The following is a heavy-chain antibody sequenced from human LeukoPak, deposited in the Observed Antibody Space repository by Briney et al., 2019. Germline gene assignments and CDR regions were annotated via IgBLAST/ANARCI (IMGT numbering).Heavy chain of an antibody. D-gene: IGHD3-10*01. V-gene: IGHV3-53*01. J-gene: IGHJ4*02. Sequence: PGGSLRLSCAASGVTVSTIYMGWVRQAPGKGLGWVSVSYPDGRPYYAESVKGRFTISRDSSENTLFLQMNSLRAEDTAVYYCATLKGWYGEGCFDYWGQGTLVTVSS. CDR2: SYPDGRP. CDR3: ATLKGWYGEGCFDY. CDR1: GVTVSTIY.